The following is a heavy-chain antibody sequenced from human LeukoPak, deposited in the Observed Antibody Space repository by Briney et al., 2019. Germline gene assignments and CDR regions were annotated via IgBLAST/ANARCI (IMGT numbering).Heavy chain of an antibody. CDR3: ARGRIAAAQDY. V-gene: IGHV4-34*01. J-gene: IGHJ4*02. Sequence: SETLSLTCAVYGGSFSGYYWSWIRQPPGKGLEWIGEINHSGSTNYNPSLKSRVTISVDTSKNQFSLKLSSVTAADTAVYYCARGRIAAAQDYWGQGTLVTVSS. D-gene: IGHD6-25*01. CDR2: INHSGST. CDR1: GGSFSGYY.